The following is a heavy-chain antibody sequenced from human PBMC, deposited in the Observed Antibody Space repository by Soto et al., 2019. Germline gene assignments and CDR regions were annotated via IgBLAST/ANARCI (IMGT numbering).Heavy chain of an antibody. Sequence: QVQLVQSGAEVKKPGASVKVSCKASGYTFTSYDINWVRQATGQGLEWMGWMNPNSGNTGYAQKFQGRVTMTRNTSISTAYMEMSSLRSEDTAVYYCARGRPYYYDSSGYYTYFQHWGQGTVVTVSS. CDR3: ARGRPYYYDSSGYYTYFQH. D-gene: IGHD3-22*01. CDR2: MNPNSGNT. CDR1: GYTFTSYD. V-gene: IGHV1-8*01. J-gene: IGHJ1*01.